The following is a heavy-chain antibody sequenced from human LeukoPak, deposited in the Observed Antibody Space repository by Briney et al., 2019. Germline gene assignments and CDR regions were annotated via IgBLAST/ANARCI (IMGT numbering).Heavy chain of an antibody. CDR1: GGSISSYY. CDR2: INHSGST. Sequence: SETLSLTCTVSGGSISSYYWSWIRQPPGKGLEWIGEINHSGSTNYNPSLKSRVTISVDTSKNQFSLKLSSVTAADTAVYYCARVRVAMILPRGNWFDPWGQGTLVTVSS. V-gene: IGHV4-34*01. CDR3: ARVRVAMILPRGNWFDP. J-gene: IGHJ5*02. D-gene: IGHD3-22*01.